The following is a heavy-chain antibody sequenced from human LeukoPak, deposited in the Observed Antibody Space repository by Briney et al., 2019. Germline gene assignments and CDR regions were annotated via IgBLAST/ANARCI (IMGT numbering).Heavy chain of an antibody. CDR3: ARALDPLIVVVPAADEWGAWFDP. CDR2: INHSGST. D-gene: IGHD2-2*01. J-gene: IGHJ5*02. Sequence: PSETLSLTCAVYGGSFSGYYWSWIRQPPGKGLEWIGEINHSGSTNYNPSLKSRVTISVDTSKNQFSLKLSSVTAADTAVYYCARALDPLIVVVPAADEWGAWFDPWGQGTLVTVSS. CDR1: GGSFSGYY. V-gene: IGHV4-34*01.